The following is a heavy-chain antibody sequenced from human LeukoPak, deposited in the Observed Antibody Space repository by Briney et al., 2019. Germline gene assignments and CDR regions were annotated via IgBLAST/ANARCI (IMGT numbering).Heavy chain of an antibody. D-gene: IGHD3-3*01. Sequence: GGSLRLSCAASGFTFSSYWMHWVRQAPGKGLVWVSRITTDGSSTSYADSVKGRFTISRDNAKNTLYLQMNSLRAEDTAVYYCARDEEHTEYYDFWSGYDYWGQGTLVTVSS. CDR1: GFTFSSYW. V-gene: IGHV3-74*01. CDR3: ARDEEHTEYYDFWSGYDY. CDR2: ITTDGSST. J-gene: IGHJ4*02.